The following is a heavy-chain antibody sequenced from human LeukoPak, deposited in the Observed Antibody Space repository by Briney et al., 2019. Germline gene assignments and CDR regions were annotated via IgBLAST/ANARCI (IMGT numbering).Heavy chain of an antibody. J-gene: IGHJ6*02. D-gene: IGHD4-11*01. CDR1: GGSISSGGYS. Sequence: SETLSLTCAVSGGSISSGGYSWSWIRQPPGKGLEWIGYIYHSGSTYYNPPLKSRVTISVDRSKNQFSLKLSSVTAADTAVYYCARGVFDYSNFEANYYYYGMDVWGQGTTVTVSS. CDR3: ARGVFDYSNFEANYYYYGMDV. CDR2: IYHSGST. V-gene: IGHV4-30-2*01.